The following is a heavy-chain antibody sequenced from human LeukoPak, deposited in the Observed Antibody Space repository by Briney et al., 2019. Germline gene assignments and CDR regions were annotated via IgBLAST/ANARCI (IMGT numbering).Heavy chain of an antibody. D-gene: IGHD6-13*01. CDR1: GGSISSSSYY. V-gene: IGHV4-39*01. Sequence: SGTLSLTCTVSGGSISSSSYYWGWIRQPPGKGLEWIGIIYYSGSTCYNPSLKSRVTISVDTSKNQLSLKPSSVTAADTAVYYCASARTSSRSWFAFDYWGQGILVTVSS. J-gene: IGHJ4*02. CDR2: IYYSGST. CDR3: ASARTSSRSWFAFDY.